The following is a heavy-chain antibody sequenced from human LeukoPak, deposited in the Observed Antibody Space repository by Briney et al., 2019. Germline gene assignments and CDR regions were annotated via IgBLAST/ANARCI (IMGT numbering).Heavy chain of an antibody. CDR1: GFSFDTYA. V-gene: IGHV3-33*01. Sequence: GGSLRLSCAASGFSFDTYAMHWVRQAPGQGLEWVALIWHDGSHKFYTNSVRGQFTISRDNSKNTMYLQMNNLRPDDTAVYYCARGIFGSGSSPDFWGQGTLVTVSS. D-gene: IGHD3-10*01. CDR2: IWHDGSHK. J-gene: IGHJ4*02. CDR3: ARGIFGSGSSPDF.